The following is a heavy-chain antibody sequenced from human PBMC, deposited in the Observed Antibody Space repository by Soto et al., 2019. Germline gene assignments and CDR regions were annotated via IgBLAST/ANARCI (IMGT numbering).Heavy chain of an antibody. CDR2: IGGSGGNT. CDR1: GFTFTSYA. Sequence: GGSLRLSCAASGFTFTSYAMSWVRQAPGKGLEWVSAIGGSGGNTYYADSVKGRFTISRDNSKNTLYLQMNSLRAEDTAVYYCAKDYSRTQMRDPYFDYWGQGTLVTVSS. V-gene: IGHV3-23*01. D-gene: IGHD2-21*01. CDR3: AKDYSRTQMRDPYFDY. J-gene: IGHJ4*02.